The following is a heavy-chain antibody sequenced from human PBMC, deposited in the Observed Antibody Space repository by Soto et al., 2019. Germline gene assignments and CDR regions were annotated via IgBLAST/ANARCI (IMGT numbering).Heavy chain of an antibody. CDR2: IRSKAYGGTT. V-gene: IGHV3-49*03. CDR1: GFTFGDYA. Sequence: GGSLRLSCTASGFTFGDYAMSWFRQAPGRGLEWVGFIRSKAYGGTTEYAASVKGRFTISRDDSKSIAYLQMNSLKTEDTAVYYCTRDGEGVGYYGSGSYYNRYYFDYWGQGTLVTVSS. D-gene: IGHD3-10*01. CDR3: TRDGEGVGYYGSGSYYNRYYFDY. J-gene: IGHJ4*02.